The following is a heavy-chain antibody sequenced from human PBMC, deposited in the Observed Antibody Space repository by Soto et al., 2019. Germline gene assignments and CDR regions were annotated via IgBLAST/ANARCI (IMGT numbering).Heavy chain of an antibody. J-gene: IGHJ6*02. Sequence: QVQLVQSGAEVKKPGSSVKVSCKASGGTFSSYAISWVRQAPGQGLEWMGGIIPIADTTNYAQKFQGRVTLTADEPTSTAYMELSSLRSEDTAVYYCARSQGSSASLEIYYYYYYGMDVWGQGTTVTVSS. CDR3: ARSQGSSASLEIYYYYYYGMDV. CDR1: GGTFSSYA. D-gene: IGHD2-2*01. V-gene: IGHV1-69*01. CDR2: IIPIADTT.